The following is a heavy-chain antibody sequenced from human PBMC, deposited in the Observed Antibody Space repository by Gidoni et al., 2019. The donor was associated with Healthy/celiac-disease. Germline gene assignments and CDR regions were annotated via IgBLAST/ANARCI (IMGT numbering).Heavy chain of an antibody. CDR3: AKKGGITMVRGDYYYGMDV. CDR1: GYTFTGYY. CDR2: INPNSGGT. J-gene: IGHJ6*02. D-gene: IGHD3-10*01. V-gene: IGHV1-2*02. Sequence: QVQLVQSGAEVKKPGASVKVSCKASGYTFTGYYMPWVRQAPGQGLEWMGWINPNSGGTNYAQKFQGRVTMTRDTSISTAYMELSRLRSDDTAVYYCAKKGGITMVRGDYYYGMDVWGQGTTVTVSS.